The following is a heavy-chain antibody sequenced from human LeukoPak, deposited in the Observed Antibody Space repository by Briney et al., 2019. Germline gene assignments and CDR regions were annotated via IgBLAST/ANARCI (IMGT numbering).Heavy chain of an antibody. J-gene: IGHJ5*02. V-gene: IGHV3-11*01. D-gene: IGHD5-18*01. CDR3: AKGRYSYGYA. Sequence: GGSLRLSCAVSGFTFSDYYMSWIRQAPGKGLEWVSYISSGGSTISHADSVKGRFTISRDNSKNTLYLQMNSLRAEDTAVYYCAKGRYSYGYAWGQGTLVTVSS. CDR2: ISSGGSTI. CDR1: GFTFSDYY.